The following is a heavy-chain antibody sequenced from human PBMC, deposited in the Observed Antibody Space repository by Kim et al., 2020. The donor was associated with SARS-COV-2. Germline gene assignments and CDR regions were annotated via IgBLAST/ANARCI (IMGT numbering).Heavy chain of an antibody. CDR2: INPNSGGT. V-gene: IGHV1-2*02. CDR3: ARAWNTAMGHLFDY. Sequence: ASVKVSCKASGYTFTGYYMHWVRQAPGQGLEWMGWINPNSGGTNYAQKFQGRVTMTRDTSISTAYMELSRLRSDDTAVYYCARAWNTAMGHLFDYWGQGTLVTVSS. J-gene: IGHJ4*02. D-gene: IGHD5-18*01. CDR1: GYTFTGYY.